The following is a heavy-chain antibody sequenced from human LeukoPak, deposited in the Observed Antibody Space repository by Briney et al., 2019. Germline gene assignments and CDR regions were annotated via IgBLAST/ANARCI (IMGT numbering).Heavy chain of an antibody. CDR1: GFTFDDYA. Sequence: GGSLRLPCAASGFTFDDYAMHWVRQAPGKGLEWVSLISWDGGSTYYADSVKGRFTISRDNSKNSLYLQMNSLRAEDTALYYCAKDSYYYDSSGGVDYWGQGTLVTVSS. D-gene: IGHD3-22*01. J-gene: IGHJ4*02. CDR2: ISWDGGST. CDR3: AKDSYYYDSSGGVDY. V-gene: IGHV3-43D*03.